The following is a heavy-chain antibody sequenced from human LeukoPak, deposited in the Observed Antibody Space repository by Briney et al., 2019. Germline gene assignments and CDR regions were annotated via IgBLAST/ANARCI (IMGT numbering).Heavy chain of an antibody. D-gene: IGHD6-13*01. Sequence: ASVKVSCKASGYTFTGYYLHWVRQAPGQGLGWMGWINANTGGTNYAQKFQGKFTMTRDTSITTVYMELSRLAFDDTAVYFCARIGYSSTFDYWGQGTLVTVSS. V-gene: IGHV1-2*02. CDR2: INANTGGT. CDR1: GYTFTGYY. J-gene: IGHJ4*02. CDR3: ARIGYSSTFDY.